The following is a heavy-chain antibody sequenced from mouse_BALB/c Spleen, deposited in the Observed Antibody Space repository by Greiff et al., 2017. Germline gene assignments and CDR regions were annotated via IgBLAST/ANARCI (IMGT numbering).Heavy chain of an antibody. D-gene: IGHD2-1*01. V-gene: IGHV5-9-4*01. Sequence: DVKLVESGGGLVKPGGSLKLSCAASGFTFSSYAMSWVRQSPEKRLEWVAEISSGGSYTYYPDTVTGRFTISRDNAKNTLYLEMSSLRSEDTAMYYCARENGNYFDYWGQGTTLTVSS. CDR3: ARENGNYFDY. CDR1: GFTFSSYA. J-gene: IGHJ2*01. CDR2: ISSGGSYT.